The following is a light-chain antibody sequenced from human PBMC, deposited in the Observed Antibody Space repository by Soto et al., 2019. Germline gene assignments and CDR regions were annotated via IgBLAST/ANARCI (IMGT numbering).Light chain of an antibody. J-gene: IGKJ1*01. V-gene: IGKV3-20*01. CDR2: ATS. Sequence: EIVLTQSPGTLSLSPGETATLSCRASQTVNSDYLAWFQQRPGQAPRLLIFATSRRATDIPDSFSGSVSGTDVTLAIRRLEPEDFAVYYCHQFGYSPRTFGQGTKVE. CDR1: QTVNSDY. CDR3: HQFGYSPRT.